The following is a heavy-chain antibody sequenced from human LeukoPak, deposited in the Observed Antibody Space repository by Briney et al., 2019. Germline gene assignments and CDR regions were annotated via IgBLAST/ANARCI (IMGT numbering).Heavy chain of an antibody. V-gene: IGHV3-9*01. D-gene: IGHD5-12*01. CDR2: ISWNSGSI. CDR3: AKGRRGYSGPIFDY. CDR1: GFTFDDYA. Sequence: GGSLRLSCAASGFTFDDYAMHWVRQAPGKGLEWVSGISWNSGSIGYADSVKGRFTISRDNAKNSLYLQMNSLRAEDTALYYCAKGRRGYSGPIFDYWGQGTLVTVSS. J-gene: IGHJ4*02.